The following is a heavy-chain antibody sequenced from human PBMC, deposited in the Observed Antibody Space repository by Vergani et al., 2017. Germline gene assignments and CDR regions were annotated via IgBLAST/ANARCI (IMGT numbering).Heavy chain of an antibody. J-gene: IGHJ6*02. CDR1: GCTFSDFS. CDR2: IGSSGPYI. Sequence: VQLVESGGGVVQPGGSLRLSCAASGCTFSDFSMSWVRQAPGKGLEWVAFIGSSGPYINYADSVKGRFIISRDNTNNSLFLQLRSLRAEDAAVYYCARDCTSCGCPDNYGMDVWGQGATVTVSS. CDR3: ARDCTSCGCPDNYGMDV. D-gene: IGHD2-8*01. V-gene: IGHV3-21*06.